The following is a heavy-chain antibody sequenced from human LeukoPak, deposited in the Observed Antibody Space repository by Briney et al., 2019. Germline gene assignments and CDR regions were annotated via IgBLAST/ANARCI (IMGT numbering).Heavy chain of an antibody. CDR1: GFTFSTYT. CDR2: ISSSSSYI. V-gene: IGHV3-21*01. Sequence: GGSLRLSCAASGFTFSTYTMNWVRQAPGKGLEWVSSISSSSSYIYYADSVKGRFTISRDNAKNPLYLQMNSLRAEDTAVYYCARKPYDSSGYSYDWGQGTLVTVSS. J-gene: IGHJ4*02. CDR3: ARKPYDSSGYSYD. D-gene: IGHD3-22*01.